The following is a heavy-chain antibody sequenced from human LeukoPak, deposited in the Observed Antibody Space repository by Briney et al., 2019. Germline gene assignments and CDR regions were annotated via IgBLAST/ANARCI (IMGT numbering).Heavy chain of an antibody. V-gene: IGHV3-11*04. CDR2: ISSSGSTI. Sequence: PGGSLRLSCAASGFTFRDYYMSWIRQAPGKGLEWVSYISSSGSTIYYADSVKGRFTISRDNAKNSLYLQMNSLRAEDTAVHYCVRDRYQLPLVYYMDVWGKGTTVTVSS. CDR3: VRDRYQLPLVYYMDV. J-gene: IGHJ6*03. CDR1: GFTFRDYY. D-gene: IGHD2-2*01.